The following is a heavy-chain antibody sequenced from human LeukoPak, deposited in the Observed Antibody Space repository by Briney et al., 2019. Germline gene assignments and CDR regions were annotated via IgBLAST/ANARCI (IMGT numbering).Heavy chain of an antibody. D-gene: IGHD4-23*01. V-gene: IGHV4-34*01. CDR3: ARGLGRWPY. J-gene: IGHJ4*02. CDR1: GGSFSGYY. CDR2: INHSGST. Sequence: SGTLSLTCAVYGGSFSGYYWSWIRQPPGKGLEWIGEINHSGSTNYNPSLKSRVTISVDTSKNQFSLKLSSVTAADTAVYYCARGLGRWPYWGQGTLVTVSS.